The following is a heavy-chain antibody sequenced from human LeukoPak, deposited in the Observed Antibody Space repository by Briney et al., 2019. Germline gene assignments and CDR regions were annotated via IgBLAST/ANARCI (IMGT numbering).Heavy chain of an antibody. J-gene: IGHJ4*02. Sequence: SQTLSLTCTVSGGSISSGSYYWTWIRQPAGKGLEWIGRIYSSVSTNYNPSLKSRVTISVDTSKNHFSLKLSSVTAADTAVYYCARGDYYDSSATYFDYWGQGTRVTVSS. V-gene: IGHV4-61*02. D-gene: IGHD3-22*01. CDR2: IYSSVST. CDR1: GGSISSGSYY. CDR3: ARGDYYDSSATYFDY.